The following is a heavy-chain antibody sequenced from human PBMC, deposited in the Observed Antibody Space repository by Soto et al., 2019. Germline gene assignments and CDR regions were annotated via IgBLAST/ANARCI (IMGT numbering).Heavy chain of an antibody. Sequence: PGGSLRLSCAASGFTFSSYAMSWVRHAPGKGLEWVSAISGSGGSAYYADSVKGRFTISRDNSKNTLFLQMNSLRAEDTAVYYCARDRYYSNSAYWFDPWGQGTLVTVSS. V-gene: IGHV3-23*01. D-gene: IGHD4-4*01. CDR2: ISGSGGSA. J-gene: IGHJ5*02. CDR1: GFTFSSYA. CDR3: ARDRYYSNSAYWFDP.